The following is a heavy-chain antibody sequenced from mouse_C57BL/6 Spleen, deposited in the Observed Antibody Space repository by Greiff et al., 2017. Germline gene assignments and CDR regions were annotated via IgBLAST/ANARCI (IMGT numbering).Heavy chain of an antibody. D-gene: IGHD3-2*01. Sequence: EVKLVESGGDLVKPGGSLKLSCAASGFTFSSYGMSWVRQTPDKRLEWVATISSGGSYTYYPDSVKGRFTISRDNAKNTLYLQMSSLKSEDTAMYYCARGSDRGYWYFDVWGTGTTVTVSS. CDR3: ARGSDRGYWYFDV. CDR2: ISSGGSYT. J-gene: IGHJ1*03. V-gene: IGHV5-6*02. CDR1: GFTFSSYG.